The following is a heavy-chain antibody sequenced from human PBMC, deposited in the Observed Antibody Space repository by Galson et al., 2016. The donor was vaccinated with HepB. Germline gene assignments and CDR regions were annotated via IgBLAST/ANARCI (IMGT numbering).Heavy chain of an antibody. V-gene: IGHV3-74*01. D-gene: IGHD6-13*01. CDR2: INSDGSST. Sequence: SLRLSCAASGFTFSSYWMHWVRQAPGKGLVRVSRINSDGSSTSYADSVKGRFTISRDNAKNTLYLQMNSLRVEDTAVYYCAKGRSAIAAAGLNYWGQGTLVTVSS. J-gene: IGHJ4*02. CDR1: GFTFSSYW. CDR3: AKGRSAIAAAGLNY.